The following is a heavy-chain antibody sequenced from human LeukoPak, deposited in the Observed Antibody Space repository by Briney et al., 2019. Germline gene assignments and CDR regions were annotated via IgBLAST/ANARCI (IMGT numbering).Heavy chain of an antibody. CDR1: GFTFSSYS. CDR3: ATICSTSCYGYYMDV. J-gene: IGHJ6*03. Sequence: PGGSLRLSCAASGFTFSSYSMNWVRQAPGKGLEWVSSISSSSSYIYYADSVKGRFTISRDNAKNSLYLQMNSLRVEDTAVYCCATICSTSCYGYYMDVWGKGTTVTVSS. V-gene: IGHV3-21*01. D-gene: IGHD2-2*01. CDR2: ISSSSSYI.